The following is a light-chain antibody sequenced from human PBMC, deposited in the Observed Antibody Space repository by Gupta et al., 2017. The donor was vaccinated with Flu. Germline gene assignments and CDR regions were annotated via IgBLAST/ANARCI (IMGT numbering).Light chain of an antibody. CDR3: GTWDSRLGAWV. V-gene: IGLV1-51*02. CDR1: TSNIGNNY. CDR2: EDN. J-gene: IGLJ3*02. Sequence: QSVLTQPPSASAAPGQKVTISCSGSTSNIGNNYVAWYQQLPGTAPKLVIYEDNKRPSGIPDRFSGSKSDTSATLGITGLQTGDEADYCCGTWDSRLGAWVFGGGTKLTVL.